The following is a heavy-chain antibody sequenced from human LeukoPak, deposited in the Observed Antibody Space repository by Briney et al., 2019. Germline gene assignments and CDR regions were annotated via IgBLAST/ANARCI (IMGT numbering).Heavy chain of an antibody. D-gene: IGHD6-13*01. Sequence: SQTLSLTCTVSGGSIGGGDFYWSWIRQPPGKGLEWLGYIYDTESTYYNPFLNGRVTISVDKSKSQFSLELNSVTAADTAMYYCARGDSSSGNWFDPWGQGTLVTVSS. CDR3: ARGDSSSGNWFDP. CDR2: IYDTEST. J-gene: IGHJ5*02. CDR1: GGSIGGGDFY. V-gene: IGHV4-31*03.